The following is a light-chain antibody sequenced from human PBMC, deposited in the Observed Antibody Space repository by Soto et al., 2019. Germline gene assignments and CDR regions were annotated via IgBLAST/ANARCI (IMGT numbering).Light chain of an antibody. CDR3: QHYENLPFT. CDR2: DAS. CDR1: QDITIY. V-gene: IGKV1-33*01. J-gene: IGKJ3*01. Sequence: DIQMTQSPPSLSASVGDRVTITCQASQDITIYLNWYQQRPVRAPKILIYDASTLETGVPSRFRGYGSRTVFTFTITSLQPEDIATYYCQHYENLPFTFGPGTKVAI.